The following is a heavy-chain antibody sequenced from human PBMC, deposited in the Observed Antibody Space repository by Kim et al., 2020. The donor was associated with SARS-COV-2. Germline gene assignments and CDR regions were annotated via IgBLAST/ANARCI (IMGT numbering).Heavy chain of an antibody. J-gene: IGHJ6*02. V-gene: IGHV3-30-3*01. Sequence: GGSLRLSCAASGFTFSNYAINWVRQAPGKGLEWVSVISYDGSNKYYVDSVRGRFTISRDNSKNMLYLQMNSLRAEDTAMYYCAIDDSVGFGELVSYYYYGMDVWGQGTTVTVSS. CDR1: GFTFSNYA. D-gene: IGHD3-10*01. CDR2: ISYDGSNK. CDR3: AIDDSVGFGELVSYYYYGMDV.